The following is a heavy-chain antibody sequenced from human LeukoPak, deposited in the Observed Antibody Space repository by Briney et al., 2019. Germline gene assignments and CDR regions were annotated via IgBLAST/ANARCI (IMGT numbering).Heavy chain of an antibody. J-gene: IGHJ1*01. CDR2: ISSSGSTI. D-gene: IGHD6-19*01. CDR1: GSTFSSYA. V-gene: IGHV3-48*04. CDR3: ARTTAGRSWVRSSGWYVRH. Sequence: GGSLRLSCAASGSTFSSYAMSWVRQAPGKGLEWVSYISSSGSTIYYADSVKGRFTISRDNAKNSLYLQMNSLRAEDTAVYYCARTTAGRSWVRSSGWYVRHWGQGTLVTVSS.